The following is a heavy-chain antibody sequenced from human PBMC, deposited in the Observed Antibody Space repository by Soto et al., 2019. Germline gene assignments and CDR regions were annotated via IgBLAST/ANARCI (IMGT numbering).Heavy chain of an antibody. CDR2: IYPGDSHA. J-gene: IGHJ3*01. Sequence: GESLKISCKGSGYSFTNYWIGWVRQMPGKGLEWMGIIYPGDSHAIYSPSFQGQVTMSADKSISTAYLQWSSLKAPDTAMYYCARPYSGGPNDPFDVWGQGTMVTVSS. D-gene: IGHD1-26*01. CDR1: GYSFTNYW. V-gene: IGHV5-51*01. CDR3: ARPYSGGPNDPFDV.